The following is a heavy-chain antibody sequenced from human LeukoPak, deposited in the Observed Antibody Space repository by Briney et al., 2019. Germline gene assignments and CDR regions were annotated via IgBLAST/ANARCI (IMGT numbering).Heavy chain of an antibody. CDR2: IYYSGST. D-gene: IGHD3-10*01. V-gene: IGHV4-39*07. CDR1: GGSISRRRDD. CDR3: ARLTYYYGSVSFDP. J-gene: IGHJ5*02. Sequence: SETLSLTCTGCGGSISRRRDDGGWLRQPPGRGREGVGSIYYSGSTYYNPSLKSRVTISGDTSKNQFSLKLSSVPAADTAVYYCARLTYYYGSVSFDPWGQGTLVTVSS.